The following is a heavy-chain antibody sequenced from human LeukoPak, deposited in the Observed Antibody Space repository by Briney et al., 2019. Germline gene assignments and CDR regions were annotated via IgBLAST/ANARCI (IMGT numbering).Heavy chain of an antibody. J-gene: IGHJ4*02. CDR2: IYYSGTT. Sequence: GKGREXXGSIYYSGTTYYTPSLKSRVTISVDTSKNQFSLKLSSVTAADTAVYYCARHLGRFGSSGYYALDYWGQGTLVTVSS. CDR3: ARHLGRFGSSGYYALDY. V-gene: IGHV4-39*01. D-gene: IGHD3-22*01.